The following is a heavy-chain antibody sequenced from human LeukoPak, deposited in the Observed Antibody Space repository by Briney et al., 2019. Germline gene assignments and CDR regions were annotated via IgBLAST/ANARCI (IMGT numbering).Heavy chain of an antibody. D-gene: IGHD6-19*01. J-gene: IGHJ4*02. V-gene: IGHV3-7*01. CDR1: GFTFSDYW. Sequence: PGGSLRLSCAASGFTFSDYWMTWVRQAPGKGLEWVANIKQDGSAKYYMDSVMGRFTISRDNAKNSVFLQMNSLRAEDTALYYCAGTSGWYPGDFWGQGTLVTVSS. CDR3: AGTSGWYPGDF. CDR2: IKQDGSAK.